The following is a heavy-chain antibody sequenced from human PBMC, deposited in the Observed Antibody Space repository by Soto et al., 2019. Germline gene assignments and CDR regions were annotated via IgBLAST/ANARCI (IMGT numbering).Heavy chain of an antibody. D-gene: IGHD3-3*01. CDR2: SYYCGST. CDR1: GGSLSAYY. V-gene: IGHV4-59*01. J-gene: IGHJ6*02. Sequence: QVQLQESGPGLVKPSETLSLTCRVSGGSLSAYYWSWVRQTPGKGLEWIGFSYYCGSTNYNPSLARRVTISVDIAKNQFSLELSSVTAADTAVYYCARGVYDYWSGYFAGSGMDVWGQGTTVTVSS. CDR3: ARGVYDYWSGYFAGSGMDV.